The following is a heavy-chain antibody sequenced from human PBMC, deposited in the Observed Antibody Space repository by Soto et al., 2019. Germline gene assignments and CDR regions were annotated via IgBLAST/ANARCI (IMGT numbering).Heavy chain of an antibody. J-gene: IGHJ2*01. D-gene: IGHD3-10*01. Sequence: QVQLVQSGAEVKKPGSSVKVSCKASGGTFSSYTISWVRQAPGQGLEWMGRIIPILGIANYAQKFQGRVTITADKSTSTAYMELSSLRSEDTAVYYCARDPYGSGSYSRYFDLWGRGTLVTVS. V-gene: IGHV1-69*08. CDR1: GGTFSSYT. CDR3: ARDPYGSGSYSRYFDL. CDR2: IIPILGIA.